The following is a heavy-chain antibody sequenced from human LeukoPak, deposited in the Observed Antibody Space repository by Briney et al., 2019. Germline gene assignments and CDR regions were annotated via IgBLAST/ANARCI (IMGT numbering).Heavy chain of an antibody. Sequence: GASVKVSCRASGYTFTSYYMHWVRQAPGQGLEWMGIIKPSGGSTSYAQKFQGRVTMTRDTSTSTVYMELRSLRAEDTALYYCAKDFLERAYGSVSYPTSWGQGTLVTVSS. V-gene: IGHV1-46*01. CDR2: IKPSGGST. J-gene: IGHJ4*02. CDR3: AKDFLERAYGSVSYPTS. D-gene: IGHD3-10*01. CDR1: GYTFTSYY.